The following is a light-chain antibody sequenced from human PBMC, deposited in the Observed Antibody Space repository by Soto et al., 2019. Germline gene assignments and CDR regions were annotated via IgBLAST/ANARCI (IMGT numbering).Light chain of an antibody. V-gene: IGKV3-15*01. CDR3: QQYNDWPRT. CDR1: QSVGTY. Sequence: EIVMTQSPATLSVSPGERATLSCRASQSVGTYLAWYQQKPGQAPRLLIYGPSTRAAGISPRFSGGGSGTEFTLTISSLQSEDFAVYYCQQYNDWPRTFGQGTKVGIK. J-gene: IGKJ1*01. CDR2: GPS.